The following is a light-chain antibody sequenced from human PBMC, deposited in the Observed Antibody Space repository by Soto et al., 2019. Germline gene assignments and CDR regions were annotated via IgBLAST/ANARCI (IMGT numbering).Light chain of an antibody. CDR2: GAS. J-gene: IGKJ1*01. CDR1: QTISKF. CDR3: QKYNSYSPT. Sequence: DIQMPQSPSSLSASVVDIVTLPCRASQTISKFLNWYQQKPGKAPKLLIYGASSLQGGVPSRFSGSGSGTELNLTISRLQPDDSATYYCQKYNSYSPTFGQGTKVDIK. V-gene: IGKV1-5*01.